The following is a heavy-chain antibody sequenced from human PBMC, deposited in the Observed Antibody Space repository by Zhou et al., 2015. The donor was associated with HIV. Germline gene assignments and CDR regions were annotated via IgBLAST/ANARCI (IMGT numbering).Heavy chain of an antibody. J-gene: IGHJ4*02. Sequence: SSYAINWVRQAPGQGLEWMGGIVPMFRTVEYAQKFQGRVTITAGESATTAYMELSSLRSEDTAVYYCARTVVAALRFGWRNYFDLWGQGTLVFVSP. V-gene: IGHV1-69*01. D-gene: IGHD2-15*01. CDR1: SSYA. CDR2: IVPMFRTV. CDR3: ARTVVAALRFGWRNYFDL.